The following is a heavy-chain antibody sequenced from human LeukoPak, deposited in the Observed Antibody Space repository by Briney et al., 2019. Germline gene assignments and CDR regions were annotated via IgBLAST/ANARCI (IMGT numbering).Heavy chain of an antibody. CDR1: GYSMSSGYY. Sequence: NPSETLSLTCTVSGYSMSSGYYWGWIRQPPGKGLEWIGSIYYRGNSYYNPSLKSRVTISVDTSKNQFSLKLSSVTAADTAVYYCARDYYDSSGYSHAHDYWGQGTLVTVSS. V-gene: IGHV4-38-2*02. J-gene: IGHJ4*02. D-gene: IGHD3-22*01. CDR3: ARDYYDSSGYSHAHDY. CDR2: IYYRGNS.